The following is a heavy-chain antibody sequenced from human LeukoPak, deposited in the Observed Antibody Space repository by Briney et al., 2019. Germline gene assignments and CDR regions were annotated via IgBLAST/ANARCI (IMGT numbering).Heavy chain of an antibody. J-gene: IGHJ4*02. Sequence: GASVKVSCKASGYTFTGYYMHWVRQAPGQGLEWMGWINPNSGGTNYAQKFQGRVTMTRDTSISTAYMELSRLRSDDTAVYYCAREGAYYDILTIDYWGQGTLVTVSS. V-gene: IGHV1-2*02. D-gene: IGHD3-9*01. CDR1: GYTFTGYY. CDR2: INPNSGGT. CDR3: AREGAYYDILTIDY.